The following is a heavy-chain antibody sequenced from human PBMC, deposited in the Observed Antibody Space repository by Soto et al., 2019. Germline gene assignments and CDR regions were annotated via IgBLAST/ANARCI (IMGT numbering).Heavy chain of an antibody. CDR1: GGSISGHY. D-gene: IGHD5-18*01. CDR3: ARTRVRALTAGESDP. Sequence: ASETLSLTCTVSGGSISGHYWSWIRQTAGKGLEWIGRIYSTGATSYNPSLNSRASMSIDTSKNQISLNLTSVTAADTAMYYCARTRVRALTAGESDPWGQGTLVTVSS. CDR2: IYSTGAT. J-gene: IGHJ5*02. V-gene: IGHV4-4*07.